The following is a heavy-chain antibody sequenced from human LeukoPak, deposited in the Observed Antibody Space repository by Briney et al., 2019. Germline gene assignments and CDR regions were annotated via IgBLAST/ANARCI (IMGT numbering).Heavy chain of an antibody. J-gene: IGHJ1*01. CDR1: GFTFSSYW. CDR2: IKSDGNT. CDR3: ARAPSESGGYYPEYFRH. V-gene: IGHV3-74*01. Sequence: PGGSLRLSCAASGFTFSSYWMHWVRQAPGKGLVWVSRIKSDGNTNYADSVKGRFIISRDNAKNTVSLQMNSLRAEDTGVYYCARAPSESGGYYPEYFRHWGQGTLVTVSS. D-gene: IGHD3-22*01.